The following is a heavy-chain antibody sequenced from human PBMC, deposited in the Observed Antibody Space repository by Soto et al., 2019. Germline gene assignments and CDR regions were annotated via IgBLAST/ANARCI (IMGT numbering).Heavy chain of an antibody. Sequence: QVHLVESGGGVVQPGRSLRLSCAASGFTFSNYGIHWVRQAPGKGLEWVAVISDDGNDKDYADSVEGRFTISRDTSKDTVYLQMNRLRDEDTAMYYCAKEKGDCTTGVCLSNGFDSWGQGTLVTVSS. D-gene: IGHD2-8*01. CDR3: AKEKGDCTTGVCLSNGFDS. J-gene: IGHJ5*01. CDR1: GFTFSNYG. CDR2: ISDDGNDK. V-gene: IGHV3-30*18.